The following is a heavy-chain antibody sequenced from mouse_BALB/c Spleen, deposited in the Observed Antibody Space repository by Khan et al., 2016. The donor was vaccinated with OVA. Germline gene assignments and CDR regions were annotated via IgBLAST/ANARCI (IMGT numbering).Heavy chain of an antibody. D-gene: IGHD2-3*01. Sequence: VELVESGPGLVAPSQSLSITCTVSGFSLTNYGVHWVRQPPGKGLAWLVVIWSDGSTNYNSVLKSRLSISKDNSKSQVFLKMNSLQTDDTAIYYCARWFDGYSSLYAMDYWGQGTSVTVSS. CDR2: IWSDGST. J-gene: IGHJ4*01. CDR3: ARWFDGYSSLYAMDY. CDR1: GFSLTNYG. V-gene: IGHV2-6*02.